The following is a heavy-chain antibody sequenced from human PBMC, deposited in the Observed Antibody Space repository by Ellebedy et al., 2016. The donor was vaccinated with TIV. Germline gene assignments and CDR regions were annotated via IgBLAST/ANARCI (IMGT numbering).Heavy chain of an antibody. Sequence: GESLKISCKDSEYTFSNYLIAWVRQMPGKGLEYMGVIHPGDSETTYSPSFQGQVTISADTSITTAYLQWSGLKASDTAMYFCARPERVGEAWDYWGQGTLVTVSS. CDR2: IHPGDSET. V-gene: IGHV5-51*01. J-gene: IGHJ4*02. D-gene: IGHD1-26*01. CDR3: ARPERVGEAWDY. CDR1: EYTFSNYL.